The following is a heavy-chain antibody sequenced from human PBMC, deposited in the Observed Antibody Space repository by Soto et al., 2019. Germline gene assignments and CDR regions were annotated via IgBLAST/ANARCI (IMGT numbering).Heavy chain of an antibody. Sequence: QGQLVQSGAEVKKPGSSMKISCKASGGLFSSYAISWVRQAPGQGLEWMGGIIPVFGTTNYAQKFQDRVTITADESTNTAYMDLSSLRSEDTAIYYCAMGGSPYVWFNEFWGQGTLVTVSS. D-gene: IGHD3-16*01. CDR3: AMGGSPYVWFNEF. V-gene: IGHV1-69*01. CDR2: IIPVFGTT. CDR1: GGLFSSYA. J-gene: IGHJ4*02.